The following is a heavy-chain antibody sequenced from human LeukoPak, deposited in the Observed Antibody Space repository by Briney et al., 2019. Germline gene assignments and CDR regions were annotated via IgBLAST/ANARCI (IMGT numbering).Heavy chain of an antibody. V-gene: IGHV3-23*01. CDR1: GFTFSSYA. D-gene: IGHD6-19*01. CDR2: ISGSGGST. CDR3: ASPVGSGWYYFNY. Sequence: PGGSLRLSCAASGFTFSSYAMSWVRQAPGKGLEWVSAISGSGGSTYCADSVKGRFTISRDNSKNTLYLQMNSLRAEDTAVYYCASPVGSGWYYFNYWGQGTLVTVSS. J-gene: IGHJ4*02.